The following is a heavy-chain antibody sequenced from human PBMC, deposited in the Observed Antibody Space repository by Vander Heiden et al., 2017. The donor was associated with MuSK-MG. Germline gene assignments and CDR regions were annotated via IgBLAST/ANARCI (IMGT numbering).Heavy chain of an antibody. D-gene: IGHD3-22*01. Sequence: DVQLVASGGGLVQPVSSLRLCCPASRFTFDDYAMHWVREAPGKGLEWVSGISWNSGSIGYADSGKGRFTISRDNAKNSLYLQMNSLRAEDTALYYCAKGNYYDSSGHFDYWGQGTLVTVSS. CDR1: RFTFDDYA. CDR2: ISWNSGSI. V-gene: IGHV3-9*01. CDR3: AKGNYYDSSGHFDY. J-gene: IGHJ4*02.